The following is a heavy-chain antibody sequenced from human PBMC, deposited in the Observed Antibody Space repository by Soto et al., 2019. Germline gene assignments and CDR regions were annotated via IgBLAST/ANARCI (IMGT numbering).Heavy chain of an antibody. CDR3: ARDAMTAGGMDV. CDR1: GFIFSNYA. CDR2: ISYDGSNK. J-gene: IGHJ6*02. D-gene: IGHD2-21*02. V-gene: IGHV3-30-3*01. Sequence: QVQLVESGGGVVQPGGSLRLSCAASGFIFSNYAMHWVRQAPGKGLEWVAGISYDGSNKYYADSVKGRFTISRDNSKNTQYLQMNSLRAEESAGYYGARDAMTAGGMDVWGQGTTVTVSS.